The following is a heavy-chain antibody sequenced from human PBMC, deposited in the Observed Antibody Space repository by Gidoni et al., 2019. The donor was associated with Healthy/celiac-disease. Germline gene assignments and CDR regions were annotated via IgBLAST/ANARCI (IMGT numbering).Heavy chain of an antibody. J-gene: IGHJ6*02. CDR3: ARMVPVAGGDGMDV. V-gene: IGHV3-13*01. CDR1: GFTFSSYD. CDR2: IGTAGDT. Sequence: EVQLVESGGGLVQPGGSLRLSCAASGFTFSSYDMHWVRQATGKGLEGVSAIGTAGDTYYPGSVKGRFTISRENAKNSLYLQMNSLRAGDTAVYYCARMVPVAGGDGMDVWGQGTTVTVSS. D-gene: IGHD6-19*01.